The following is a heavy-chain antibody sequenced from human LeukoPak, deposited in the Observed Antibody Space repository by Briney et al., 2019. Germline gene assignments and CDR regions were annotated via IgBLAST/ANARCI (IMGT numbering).Heavy chain of an antibody. CDR2: ISSSSSYI. Sequence: GGSLRLSCAASGFTFTSYSMNWVRQAPGKGLEWVSSISSSSSYIYYADSVKGRFTISRDNAKNSLYLQMSSLRAEDTAIYYCARLYGILTGAFDYWGQGTLVTVSS. D-gene: IGHD3-9*01. CDR1: GFTFTSYS. J-gene: IGHJ4*02. CDR3: ARLYGILTGAFDY. V-gene: IGHV3-21*01.